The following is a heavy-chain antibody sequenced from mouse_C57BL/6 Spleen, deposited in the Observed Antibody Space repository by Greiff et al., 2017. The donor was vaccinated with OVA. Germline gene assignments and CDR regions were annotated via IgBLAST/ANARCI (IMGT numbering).Heavy chain of an antibody. CDR3: ARSGYGSSYYFDY. CDR2: INPGSGGT. J-gene: IGHJ2*01. Sequence: VQLVESGAELVRPGTSVKVSCKASGYAFTNYLIEWVKQRPGQGLEWIGVINPGSGGTNYNEKFKGKATLTADKSSSTAYMQLSSLTSEDSAVYFCARSGYGSSYYFDYWGQGTTLTVSS. V-gene: IGHV1-54*01. CDR1: GYAFTNYL. D-gene: IGHD1-1*01.